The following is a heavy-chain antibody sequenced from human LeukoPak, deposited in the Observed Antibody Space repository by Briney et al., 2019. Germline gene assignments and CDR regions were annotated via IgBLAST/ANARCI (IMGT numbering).Heavy chain of an antibody. J-gene: IGHJ4*02. V-gene: IGHV1-69*05. CDR3: AMGRYDFWGGYYLGQPQYYFDY. CDR1: GGTFSSYA. D-gene: IGHD3-3*01. CDR2: IIPIFGTA. Sequence: EASVKVSCKASGGTFSSYAISWVRQAPGQGLEWMGGIIPIFGTANYAQKFQGRVTITTDESTSTAYMELSSLRSEDTAVYYCAMGRYDFWGGYYLGQPQYYFDYWGQGTLVTVSS.